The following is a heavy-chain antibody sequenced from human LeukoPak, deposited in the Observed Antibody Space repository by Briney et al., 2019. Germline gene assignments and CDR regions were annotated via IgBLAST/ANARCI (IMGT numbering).Heavy chain of an antibody. CDR1: GGSISSGDYY. V-gene: IGHV4-30-4*08. J-gene: IGHJ6*03. D-gene: IGHD5-18*01. CDR3: ASIQLWSPRYYYYMDV. Sequence: SETVSLTCTVSGGSISSGDYYWSWIRQPPGKGLEWIGYIYYSGSTYYNPSLKSRVTISVDTSKNQFSLKLSSVTAADTAVYYCASIQLWSPRYYYYMDVWGKGTTVTVSS. CDR2: IYYSGST.